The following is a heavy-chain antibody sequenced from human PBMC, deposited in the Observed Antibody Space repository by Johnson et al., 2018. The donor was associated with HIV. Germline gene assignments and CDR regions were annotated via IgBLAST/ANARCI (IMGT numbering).Heavy chain of an antibody. D-gene: IGHD3-10*01. CDR3: AKDYYGSGSKHDAFDI. V-gene: IGHV3-30*18. Sequence: QLVESGGGVVQPGRSLRLSCAASRFTFSSYGMHWVRQAPGKGLEWVAVISYDGSNKYYADSVKGRFTISRDNSKNTLYLQMNSLRAEDTAVYYCAKDYYGSGSKHDAFDIWGQGTMVTVSS. CDR1: RFTFSSYG. CDR2: ISYDGSNK. J-gene: IGHJ3*02.